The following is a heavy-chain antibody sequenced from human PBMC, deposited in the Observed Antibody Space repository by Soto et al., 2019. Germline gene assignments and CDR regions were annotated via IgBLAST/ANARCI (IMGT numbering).Heavy chain of an antibody. D-gene: IGHD3-3*01. J-gene: IGHJ5*02. CDR2: IYYSGST. CDR1: GGSISSGGYY. CDR3: ARESSGSRELNWFDP. Sequence: QVQLQESGPGLVKPSQTLSLTCTLSGGSISSGGYYWSWIRQHPGKGLEWIGYIYYSGSTYYNPSLKSRVTISVDTSKNQFSLKLSSVTAADTAVYYCARESSGSRELNWFDPWGQGTLVTVSS. V-gene: IGHV4-31*03.